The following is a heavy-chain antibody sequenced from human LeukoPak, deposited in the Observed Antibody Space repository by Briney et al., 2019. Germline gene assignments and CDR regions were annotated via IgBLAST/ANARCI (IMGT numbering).Heavy chain of an antibody. CDR2: IIPIFGTA. CDR1: GGTFSSYA. Sequence: GASVKVSCKASGGTFSSYAISWVRQAPGQGLEWMGGIIPIFGTANYAQKFQGRVTITTDESTSTAYMELSSLRSEDTAVYYRASFTNTAFGYWGQGTLVTVSS. D-gene: IGHD5-18*01. CDR3: ASFTNTAFGY. J-gene: IGHJ4*02. V-gene: IGHV1-69*05.